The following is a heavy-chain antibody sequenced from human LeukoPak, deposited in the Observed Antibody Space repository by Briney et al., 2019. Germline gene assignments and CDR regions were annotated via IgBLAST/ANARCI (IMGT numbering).Heavy chain of an antibody. Sequence: GGSLRLSCGASGFTFRSFWMKWACQAPGEGLEWVASINHNGNVNYYVDSVKGRFTISRDNAKNSLYLQMSNLRAEDTAVYFCARGGGLDVWGQGATVTVSS. V-gene: IGHV3-7*03. D-gene: IGHD3-16*01. J-gene: IGHJ6*02. CDR2: INHNGNVN. CDR1: GFTFRSFW. CDR3: ARGGGLDV.